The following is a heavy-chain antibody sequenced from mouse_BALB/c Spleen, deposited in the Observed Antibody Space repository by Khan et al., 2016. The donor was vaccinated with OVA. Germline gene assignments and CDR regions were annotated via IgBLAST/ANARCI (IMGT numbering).Heavy chain of an antibody. Sequence: QVQLQQSGAELVKAGASVKMSCKASGYTFTSYWMHWVKQRLGQGLEWFAETNPTNGRTYYNEKFKSKATLTVDKSSNTAYMLLRGPTFEDSAVDYCARIKKIVATYFDYWGQGTTLTVSS. D-gene: IGHD1-1*01. CDR3: ARIKKIVATYFDY. J-gene: IGHJ2*01. V-gene: IGHV1S81*02. CDR2: TNPTNGRT. CDR1: GYTFTSYW.